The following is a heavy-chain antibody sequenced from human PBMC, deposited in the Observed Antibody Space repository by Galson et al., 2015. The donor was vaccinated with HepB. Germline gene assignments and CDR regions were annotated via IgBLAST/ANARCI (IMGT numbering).Heavy chain of an antibody. CDR1: GFTVSSNY. CDR3: ARDEVVVVPAAMVYYYYGMDV. CDR2: IYSGGST. V-gene: IGHV3-66*01. J-gene: IGHJ6*02. D-gene: IGHD2-2*01. Sequence: SLRLSCAASGFTVSSNYMSWVRQAPGKGLEWVSVIYSGGSTYYADSVKGRFTISRDNSKNTLYLQMNSLRAEDTAVYYCARDEVVVVPAAMVYYYYGMDVWGQGTTVTVSS.